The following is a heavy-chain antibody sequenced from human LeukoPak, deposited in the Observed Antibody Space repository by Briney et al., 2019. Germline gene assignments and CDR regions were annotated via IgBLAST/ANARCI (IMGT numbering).Heavy chain of an antibody. V-gene: IGHV4-31*03. CDR1: GDSMTRGGYY. J-gene: IGHJ4*02. CDR2: IYHSGTT. Sequence: SQTLSLTCTVSGDSMTRGGYYWSWVRQHPGKGLECIGFIYHSGTTFYNPSLEGRAAISVDTSQNQFSLKLTSVTAADTAVYYCARAVDYRNYFDYWGQGTLVTVSS. D-gene: IGHD4-11*01. CDR3: ARAVDYRNYFDY.